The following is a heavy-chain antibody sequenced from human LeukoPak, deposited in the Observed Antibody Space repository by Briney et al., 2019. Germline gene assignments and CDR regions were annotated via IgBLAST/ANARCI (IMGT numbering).Heavy chain of an antibody. CDR2: INPNSGGT. D-gene: IGHD3-9*01. Sequence: GASVKVSCKASAYTFTGYYMHWVRQAPGQGLEWMGWINPNSGGTNYAQKFQGRVTMTRDTSISTAYMELRSLRSDDTAVYYCAREGTNYDILTGYPIFDYWGQGTLVTVSS. CDR1: AYTFTGYY. CDR3: AREGTNYDILTGYPIFDY. J-gene: IGHJ4*02. V-gene: IGHV1-2*02.